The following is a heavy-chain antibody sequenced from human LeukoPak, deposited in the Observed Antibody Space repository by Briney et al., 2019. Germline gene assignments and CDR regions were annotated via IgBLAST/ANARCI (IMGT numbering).Heavy chain of an antibody. J-gene: IGHJ4*02. V-gene: IGHV3-23*01. D-gene: IGHD3-22*01. CDR2: ISGSGGST. Sequence: GGSLRLSCAASGFTFSSYAMSWVRQAPGKRLEWVSAISGSGGSTYYADSVKGRFTISRDNAKNSLYLQMNSLRAEDTAVYYCARVHYDSSGYYDDYWGQGTLVTVSS. CDR3: ARVHYDSSGYYDDY. CDR1: GFTFSSYA.